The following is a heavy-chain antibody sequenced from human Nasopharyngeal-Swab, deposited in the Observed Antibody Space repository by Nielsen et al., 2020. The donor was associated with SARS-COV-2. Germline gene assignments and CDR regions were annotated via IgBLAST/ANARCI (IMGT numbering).Heavy chain of an antibody. J-gene: IGHJ4*02. D-gene: IGHD3-3*01. CDR2: IYYSGGT. V-gene: IGHV4-59*13. CDR1: GGSISSYY. CDR3: ARALTTYYDFWSGYYVFDY. Sequence: SETLSLTCTVSGGSISSYYWSWIRQPPGKGLEWIGYIYYSGGTNYNPSLKSRVTISVDTSKNQFSLKLSSVTAADTAVYYCARALTTYYDFWSGYYVFDYWGQGTLVTVSS.